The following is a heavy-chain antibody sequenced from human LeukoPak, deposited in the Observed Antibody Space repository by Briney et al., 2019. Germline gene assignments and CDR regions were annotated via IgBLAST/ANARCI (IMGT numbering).Heavy chain of an antibody. Sequence: GGSLRLSCAASGFTFSTYSMNWVRQAPGKGVEWVSYISRSSSTIYYADSVKGRFTISRDNAKNSLYLQMNSLRAEDTAVYYCASQYDSSGYYYNYWGQGTLVTVSS. CDR2: ISRSSSTI. CDR3: ASQYDSSGYYYNY. D-gene: IGHD3-22*01. J-gene: IGHJ4*02. CDR1: GFTFSTYS. V-gene: IGHV3-48*01.